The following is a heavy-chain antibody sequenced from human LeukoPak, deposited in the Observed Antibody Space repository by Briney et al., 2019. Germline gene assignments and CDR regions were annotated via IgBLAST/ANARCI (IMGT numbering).Heavy chain of an antibody. D-gene: IGHD5-18*01. CDR1: SASIRSSNYY. V-gene: IGHV4-39*02. CDR3: ARDGDTAMVNYYYYYMDV. J-gene: IGHJ6*03. CDR2: IYYNGNT. Sequence: SETLSLTCTVSSASIRSSNYYWGWLRQPPGKGLEWIGSIYYNGNTYYNPSLKSRVTISVDTSKNQFSLKLSSVTAADTAVYYCARDGDTAMVNYYYYYMDVWGKGTTVTVSS.